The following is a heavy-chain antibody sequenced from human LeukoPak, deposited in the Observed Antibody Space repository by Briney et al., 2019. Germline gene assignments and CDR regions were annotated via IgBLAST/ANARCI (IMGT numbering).Heavy chain of an antibody. D-gene: IGHD2-21*02. CDR1: GFTFSSYA. CDR3: AKYCGGDCYPNPDAFDI. V-gene: IGHV3-23*01. CDR2: ISGSGGST. J-gene: IGHJ3*02. Sequence: GGSLRPSCAASGFTFSSYAMSWVRQAPGKGLEWVSAISGSGGSTYYADSVKGRFTISRDNSKNTLYLQMNSLRAEDTAVYYCAKYCGGDCYPNPDAFDIWGQGTMVTVSS.